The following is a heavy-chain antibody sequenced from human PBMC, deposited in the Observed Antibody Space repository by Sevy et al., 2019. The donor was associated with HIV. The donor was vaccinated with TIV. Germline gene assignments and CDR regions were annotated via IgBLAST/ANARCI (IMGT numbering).Heavy chain of an antibody. V-gene: IGHV1-69*13. D-gene: IGHD6-19*01. CDR2: IIPIFGTA. CDR3: ARDPGIAVAGRRAFDY. CDR1: GGTFSSYA. J-gene: IGHJ4*02. Sequence: ASVKVSCKASGGTFSSYAISWVRQAPGQGLEWMGGIIPIFGTANYAQKFQGRVTITADESTSTAYMGLSSLRSEDTAVYYCARDPGIAVAGRRAFDYWGQGTLVTVSS.